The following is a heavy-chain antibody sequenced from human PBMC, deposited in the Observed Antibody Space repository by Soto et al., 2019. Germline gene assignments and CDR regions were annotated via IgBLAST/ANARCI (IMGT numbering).Heavy chain of an antibody. CDR1: GFTFGDAW. V-gene: IGHV3-15*07. J-gene: IGHJ5*02. Sequence: GGSLRLSCVASGFTFGDAWMNWVRQAAGKGLEWVGHVKTKSEGETTDYAAPVKGRFTIWRDDSTNTLYLQMNSLKSEDTGKYCCTTLGPSWGQGTKGTVSS. CDR3: TTLGPS. CDR2: VKTKSEGETT.